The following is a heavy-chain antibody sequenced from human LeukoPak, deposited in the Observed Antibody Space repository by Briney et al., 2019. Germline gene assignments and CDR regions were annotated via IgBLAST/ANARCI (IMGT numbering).Heavy chain of an antibody. CDR3: GRLTYGDFTVDY. Sequence: PSETLSLTCTVSGASISSGGDYWSWIRQHPGKGLEWIGYIYYSGSTYYNPSLKSRVTISEDTSKSQFSLKVSSVTAADTAVYYCGRLTYGDFTVDYWGQGTLVTVSS. D-gene: IGHD4-17*01. CDR1: GASISSGGDY. V-gene: IGHV4-31*03. CDR2: IYYSGST. J-gene: IGHJ4*02.